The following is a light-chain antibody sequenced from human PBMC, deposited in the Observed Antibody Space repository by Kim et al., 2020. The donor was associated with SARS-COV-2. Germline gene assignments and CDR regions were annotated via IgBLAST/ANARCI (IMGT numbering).Light chain of an antibody. CDR1: SSNIANNY. Sequence: QSVLTQPPSVSAAPGQKVTISCSGRSSNIANNYVSWYQQLPGTAPKLLIYDNDKRPSGIPDRFSGSKSGTSATLGITGLQTGDEADYYCGTWDTSLSAGVLGGGTKVTVL. CDR3: GTWDTSLSAGV. V-gene: IGLV1-51*01. CDR2: DND. J-gene: IGLJ2*01.